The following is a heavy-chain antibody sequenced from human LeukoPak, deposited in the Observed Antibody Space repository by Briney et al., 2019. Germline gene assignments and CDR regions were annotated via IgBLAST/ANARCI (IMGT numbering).Heavy chain of an antibody. V-gene: IGHV3-30*02. Sequence: GGSLRLSCAVSGFTFSSYGMHWVPGAPGKGVEWVAFIRYDGCNQSYADSVKGRLTISRDNSKNTLYLQMNSLRAEDTAVYYCAKDLVAATSTFRSHSQGVDYCGQGTLATVSS. CDR2: IRYDGCNQ. CDR3: AKDLVAATSTFRSHSQGVDY. J-gene: IGHJ4*02. CDR1: GFTFSSYG. D-gene: IGHD2-15*01.